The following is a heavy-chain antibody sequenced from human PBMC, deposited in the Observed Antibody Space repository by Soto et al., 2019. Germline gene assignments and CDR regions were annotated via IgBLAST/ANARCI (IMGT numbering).Heavy chain of an antibody. V-gene: IGHV4-4*07. Sequence: SETLSLTXSVSGGSINSYWWSWIRQPAGKGLEWIGRVYSSGTTDYNPSLNSRATMSVETSKNQFSLKLSSVTAADTAVYYCARDIGSYAYGEGYWGQGIQVTVSS. J-gene: IGHJ4*02. CDR3: ARDIGSYAYGEGY. D-gene: IGHD3-10*01. CDR1: GGSINSYW. CDR2: VYSSGTT.